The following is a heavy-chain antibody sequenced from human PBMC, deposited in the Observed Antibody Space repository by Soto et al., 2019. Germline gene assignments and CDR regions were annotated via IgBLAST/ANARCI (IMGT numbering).Heavy chain of an antibody. Sequence: PSETLSLTCTVSGGSISSCYWSWIRQPPGKGLEWFGYIYYSGSTNYNPSLKSRVTISVDTSKNQFSLKLSSVTAADTAVYYCARVVVVAATPGYFYYYYYMDVWGKGTTVTVSS. CDR3: ARVVVVAATPGYFYYYYYMDV. D-gene: IGHD2-15*01. V-gene: IGHV4-59*01. CDR2: IYYSGST. CDR1: GGSISSCY. J-gene: IGHJ6*03.